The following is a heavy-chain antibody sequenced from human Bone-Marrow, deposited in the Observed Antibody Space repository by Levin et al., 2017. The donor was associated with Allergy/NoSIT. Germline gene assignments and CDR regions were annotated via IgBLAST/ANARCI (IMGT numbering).Heavy chain of an antibody. V-gene: IGHV1-18*01. Sequence: GASVKVSCKASGYAFTSHGIAWVRRAPGQGLEWMGWISGYNGKTNSAQKFQGRVTMTADTSSTTAYMELRSLRSDDTALYYCARVPWYSGYDGYKNYAMDAWGQGTTVTVSS. CDR3: ARVPWYSGYDGYKNYAMDA. J-gene: IGHJ6*02. CDR1: GYAFTSHG. CDR2: ISGYNGKT. D-gene: IGHD5-12*01.